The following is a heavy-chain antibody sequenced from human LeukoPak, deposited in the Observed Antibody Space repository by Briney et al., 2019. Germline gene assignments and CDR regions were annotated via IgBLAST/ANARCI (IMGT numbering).Heavy chain of an antibody. CDR1: GGSFSGYY. V-gene: IGHV4-34*09. CDR3: ARDLQLVDAFDI. CDR2: INHSGST. J-gene: IGHJ3*02. Sequence: NPSETLSLTCAVYGGSFSGYYWSWIRQPPGKGLEWIGEINHSGSTNYNPSLKSRVTISVDTSKNQFSLKLSSVTAADTAVYYCARDLQLVDAFDIWGQGTMVTVSS. D-gene: IGHD6-6*01.